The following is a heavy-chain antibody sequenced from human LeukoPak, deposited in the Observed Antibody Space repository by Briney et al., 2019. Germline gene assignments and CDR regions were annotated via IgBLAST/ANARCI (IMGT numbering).Heavy chain of an antibody. D-gene: IGHD3-10*01. V-gene: IGHV1-69-2*01. J-gene: IGHJ3*01. CDR3: ATSGRSSLAFDV. CDR2: VDPEDAKA. Sequence: ASVKVSCKSSGYTFSDYYIHWVRQAPGGGLQWLGRVDPEDAKAVYSENLQGRVTITADSFSDSTYMFLSSLTSEDTAFYYCATSGRSSLAFDVLGQGTVVTVSS. CDR1: GYTFSDYY.